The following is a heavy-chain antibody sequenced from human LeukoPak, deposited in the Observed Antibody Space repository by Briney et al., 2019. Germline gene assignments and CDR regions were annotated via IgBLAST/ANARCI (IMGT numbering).Heavy chain of an antibody. V-gene: IGHV5-51*01. J-gene: IGHJ4*02. CDR2: IYPGDSDT. Sequence: GESLKISCKGSGYSFTSYWIGWVRQMPGKGLEWMGIIYPGDSDTRYSPSFQGQVTISADKSISTAYLQWSSLKASDTAMYYCARRMVGYYDSSGYCDCRGQGTLVTVSS. CDR1: GYSFTSYW. D-gene: IGHD3-22*01. CDR3: ARRMVGYYDSSGYCDC.